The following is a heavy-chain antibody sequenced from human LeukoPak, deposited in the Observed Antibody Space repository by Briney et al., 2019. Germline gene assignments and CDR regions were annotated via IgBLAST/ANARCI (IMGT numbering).Heavy chain of an antibody. CDR3: SRLPDP. J-gene: IGHJ5*02. Sequence: SETLSLTCTVSGGSISSYHWSWIRQPAGKGLEWLGLIFTNGISNYNPSLKSRVTISVDKSKNQFSLKLSSVTAADTAVYYCSRLPDPWGQGTLVTVSS. CDR2: IFTNGIS. CDR1: GGSISSYH. V-gene: IGHV4-4*07.